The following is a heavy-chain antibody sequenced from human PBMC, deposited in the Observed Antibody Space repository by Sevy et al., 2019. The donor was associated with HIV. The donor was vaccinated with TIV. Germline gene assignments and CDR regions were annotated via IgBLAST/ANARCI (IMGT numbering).Heavy chain of an antibody. J-gene: IGHJ4*02. Sequence: ASVKVSCKPSGLTFPNSAIQWVRQARGQRLEWIGWIVLGSGNTHYAQKFQERVTITRDMSTSISYMELSSLRSDDTAVYYCAAGVLYHDILSGYCPFDYWGQGTLVTVSS. CDR3: AAGVLYHDILSGYCPFDY. D-gene: IGHD3-9*01. CDR2: IVLGSGNT. CDR1: GLTFPNSA. V-gene: IGHV1-58*02.